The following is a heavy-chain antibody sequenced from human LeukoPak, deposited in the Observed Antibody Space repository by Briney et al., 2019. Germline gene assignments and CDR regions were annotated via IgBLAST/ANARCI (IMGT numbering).Heavy chain of an antibody. CDR1: GYTFTGYY. Sequence: ASVKVSCKASGYTFTGYYIHWVRLAPGQGLEWMGWINPNSGATNYAQKFQGRVTMTGDTSISTAYMELSRLRSDDTAVYYCARSRYCSSTSCRNYYYYYYMDVWGKGTTVTVSS. CDR3: ARSRYCSSTSCRNYYYYYYMDV. V-gene: IGHV1-2*02. J-gene: IGHJ6*03. D-gene: IGHD2-2*01. CDR2: INPNSGAT.